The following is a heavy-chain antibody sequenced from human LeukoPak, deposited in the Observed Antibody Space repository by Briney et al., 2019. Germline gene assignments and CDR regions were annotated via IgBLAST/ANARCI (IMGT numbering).Heavy chain of an antibody. D-gene: IGHD3-22*01. CDR3: ARDSSGFPRDASDY. CDR1: GNTFTSYG. CDR2: ISAYNGHT. Sequence: GASAKVSCKASGNTFTSYGINWVRQAPGQGLEWMGWISAYNGHTNYAQKLQGRVTMTTDTSTSTAHMELRSLRSDDTAVYFCARDSSGFPRDASDYWGQGTLVTVSS. J-gene: IGHJ4*02. V-gene: IGHV1-18*01.